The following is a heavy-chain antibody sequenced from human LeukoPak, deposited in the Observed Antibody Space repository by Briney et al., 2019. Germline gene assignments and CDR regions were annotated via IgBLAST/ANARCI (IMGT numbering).Heavy chain of an antibody. J-gene: IGHJ4*02. CDR1: GFTFSSFE. CDR3: ARLKLLWSNYFDY. D-gene: IGHD2-2*01. CDR2: ISSGGSTI. V-gene: IGHV3-48*03. Sequence: GGSLRLSCAASGFTFSSFEMKWVRQAPGKGLEWVSYISSGGSTIYYADSVKGRFTISRDNAKKSLYLQMNSLRAEDTAVYYCARLKLLWSNYFDYWGQGTLVTVSS.